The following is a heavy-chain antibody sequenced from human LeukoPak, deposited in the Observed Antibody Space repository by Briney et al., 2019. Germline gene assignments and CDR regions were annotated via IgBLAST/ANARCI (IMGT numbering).Heavy chain of an antibody. V-gene: IGHV1-2*02. Sequence: ASVKVSCKASGYTFTGCYMHWVRQAPGQGLEWMGWINPNSGGTNYAQKFQGRVTMTRDTSISTAYMELSRLRSDDTAVYYCARASGYSSGCPDYWGQGTLVTVSS. J-gene: IGHJ4*02. CDR3: ARASGYSSGCPDY. CDR1: GYTFTGCY. D-gene: IGHD6-19*01. CDR2: INPNSGGT.